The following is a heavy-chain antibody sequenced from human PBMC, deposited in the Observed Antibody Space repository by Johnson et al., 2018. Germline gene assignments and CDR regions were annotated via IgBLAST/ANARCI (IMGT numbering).Heavy chain of an antibody. V-gene: IGHV3-30*18. CDR2: ISYDGSNK. D-gene: IGHD1-1*01. CDR1: GFTFSGYG. J-gene: IGHJ6*04. CDR3: SKPDHTGRGTARGGMDV. Sequence: QVQLVQSGGGVVQPGRSLRLYCAASGFTFSGYGMHWVRQAPGKGLEWVALISYDGSNKNYADSVKGRFTISRDNSKNTLYLQMNSLRAEDPAVYYCSKPDHTGRGTARGGMDVWGKGTTVTVSS.